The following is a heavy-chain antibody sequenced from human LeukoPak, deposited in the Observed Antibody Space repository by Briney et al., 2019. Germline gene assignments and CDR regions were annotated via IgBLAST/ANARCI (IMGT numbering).Heavy chain of an antibody. CDR1: GFTLSSYE. J-gene: IGHJ1*01. CDR3: TRNSGWYGLS. CDR2: IDYDGGSG. D-gene: IGHD6-19*01. V-gene: IGHV3-23*01. Sequence: PGGSLRLSCTVSGFTLSSYEMSWIRQAPGKGLEWVSSIDYDGGSGHYADSVKGRFTISRDNSNNTLFLHLNSLRSEDTAVYYCTRNSGWYGLSWGQGTLVTVPS.